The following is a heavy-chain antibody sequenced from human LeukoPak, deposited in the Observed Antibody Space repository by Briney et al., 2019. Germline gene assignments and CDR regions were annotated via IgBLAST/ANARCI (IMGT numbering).Heavy chain of an antibody. V-gene: IGHV3-48*03. CDR2: ISSSGSTI. Sequence: QPGGSLRLSCAASGFTFSSYEMNWVRQAPGKGLEWVSYISSSGSTIYYADSVKGRFTISRDNAKNSLYLQMNSLRAEDTAVYYCARALPYCSSTSCYFYYYYGMDVWGQGTTVTVSS. CDR1: GFTFSSYE. CDR3: ARALPYCSSTSCYFYYYYGMDV. D-gene: IGHD2-2*01. J-gene: IGHJ6*02.